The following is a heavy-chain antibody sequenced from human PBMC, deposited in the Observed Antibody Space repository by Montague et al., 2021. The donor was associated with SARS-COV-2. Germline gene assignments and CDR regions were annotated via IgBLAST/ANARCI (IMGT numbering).Heavy chain of an antibody. J-gene: IGHJ6*02. CDR3: ARFETSKFYSSGVDV. V-gene: IGHV3-21*01. CDR2: ISSESTYF. CDR1: GFTFSSFS. Sequence: SLRLSCAASGFTFSSFSMNWVRQAPGKRLEWVASISSESTYFLYAESVRGRFTVSRDNAQNLLFLQMNSLRAEDTALYYCARFETSKFYSSGVDVWGQGTTVTVSS. D-gene: IGHD2-15*01.